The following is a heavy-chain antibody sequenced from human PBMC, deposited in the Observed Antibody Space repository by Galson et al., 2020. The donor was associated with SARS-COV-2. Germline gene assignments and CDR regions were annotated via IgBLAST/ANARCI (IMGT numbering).Heavy chain of an antibody. CDR1: GFTFSKYT. J-gene: IGHJ4*02. CDR3: AGGGFTRIWNDWGQG. V-gene: IGHV3-64D*06. CDR2: INTNGGST. Sequence: GGSLRLSCSASGFTFSKYTMYWVRHAPGKGLEYVSAINTNGGSTYYADSVKGRFTISRDNSKNTLYLQMSSLRAEDTAVYYCAGGGFTRIWNDWGQGWGQGTLVTVSS. D-gene: IGHD1-1*01.